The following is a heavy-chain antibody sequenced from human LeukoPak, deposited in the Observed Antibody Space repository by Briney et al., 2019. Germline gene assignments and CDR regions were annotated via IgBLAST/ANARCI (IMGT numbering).Heavy chain of an antibody. D-gene: IGHD6-13*01. CDR1: GGSISSYY. J-gene: IGHJ3*02. CDR2: IYTSGST. V-gene: IGHV4-4*07. CDR3: ARDSFSSSWWRGAFDI. Sequence: PSETLSLTCTVSGGSISSYYWSWIRQPAGKGLEWIGRIYTSGSTNYNPSLNSRVTMSVDTSKNQFSLKLSSVTAADTAVYYCARDSFSSSWWRGAFDIWGQGTMVTVSS.